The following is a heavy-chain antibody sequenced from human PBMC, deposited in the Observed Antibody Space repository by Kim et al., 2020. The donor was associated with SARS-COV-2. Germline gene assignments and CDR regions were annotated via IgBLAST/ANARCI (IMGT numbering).Heavy chain of an antibody. CDR3: AKARDGYNYNWFDP. V-gene: IGHV3-23*01. J-gene: IGHJ5*02. Sequence: ADAGRGGFTISRDNPKNTLYLQMNSRGAEDTAIYYCAKARDGYNYNWFDPWGQGTQVTVSS. D-gene: IGHD5-12*01.